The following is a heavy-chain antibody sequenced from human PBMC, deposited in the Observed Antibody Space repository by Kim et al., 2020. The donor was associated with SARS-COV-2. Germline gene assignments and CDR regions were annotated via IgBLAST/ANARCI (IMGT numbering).Heavy chain of an antibody. V-gene: IGHV3-33*01. J-gene: IGHJ4*02. CDR3: AREDIVVVPAIDY. D-gene: IGHD2-2*01. Sequence: SADSVKGRFTISRDNSKNTLYRQMNSLRAEDTAVYYCAREDIVVVPAIDYWGQGTLVTVSS.